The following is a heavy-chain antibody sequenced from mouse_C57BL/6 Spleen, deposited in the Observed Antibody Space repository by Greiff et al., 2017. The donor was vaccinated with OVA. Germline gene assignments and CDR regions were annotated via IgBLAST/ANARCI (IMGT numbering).Heavy chain of an antibody. J-gene: IGHJ2*01. CDR1: GYTFTSYW. CDR3: AIRDYYGSSPYCDY. Sequence: QVQLQQPGAELVKPGASVKLSCKASGYTFTSYWMQWVKQRPGQGLEWIGEIDPSDSYTNYNQKFKGKATLTVDTSSSTAYMQLSSLTSEDSAVYYCAIRDYYGSSPYCDYWGQGTTLTVSS. CDR2: IDPSDSYT. V-gene: IGHV1-50*01. D-gene: IGHD1-1*01.